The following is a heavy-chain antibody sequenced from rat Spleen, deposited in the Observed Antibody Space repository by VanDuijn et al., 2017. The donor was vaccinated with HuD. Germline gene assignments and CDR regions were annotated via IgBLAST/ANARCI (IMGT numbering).Heavy chain of an antibody. CDR3: ATQSIIRVPLFDY. J-gene: IGHJ2*01. D-gene: IGHD4-3*01. V-gene: IGHV5S10*01. CDR1: XFTXXXYT. CDR2: IVSGGSRT. Sequence: EVQLVESGGGLVXXGRXXKLSCAXXXFTXXXYTXXWVXXXPKEGLEWIATIVSGGSRTYCRASFKGRFTLSRDNTESTLYLQMDRLRSEDTATYYCATQSIIRVPLFDYWGQGVMVTVSS.